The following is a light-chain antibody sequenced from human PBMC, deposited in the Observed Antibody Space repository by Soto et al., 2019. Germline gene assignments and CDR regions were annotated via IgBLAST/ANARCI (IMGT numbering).Light chain of an antibody. V-gene: IGLV2-8*01. Sequence: QSVLTQPPSASGSPGQSVTISCTGTSSDIGSYKYVSWYQQHPGKAPKLMIYEVSKRPSGVPDRFSGSKSGNTASLTVSGLQAEDEADYYCSSYAGTKNLVFGGGTKLTVL. CDR1: SSDIGSYKY. CDR2: EVS. J-gene: IGLJ2*01. CDR3: SSYAGTKNLV.